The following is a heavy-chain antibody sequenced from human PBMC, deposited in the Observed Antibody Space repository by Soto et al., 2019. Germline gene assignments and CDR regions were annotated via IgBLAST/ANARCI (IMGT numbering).Heavy chain of an antibody. CDR3: TRGPRVSSTGTGAH. CDR1: GFTFSAYW. CDR2: ISDNGSTT. J-gene: IGHJ4*02. D-gene: IGHD1-1*01. V-gene: IGHV3-74*01. Sequence: GGSLRLSCEVSGFTFSAYWMHWVRQVPGKGLIWVSRISDNGSTTTYADSVKGRFTISRDNAKNTLYLQMNSLRADDTGLYYCTRGPRVSSTGTGAHWGQGTLVTVS.